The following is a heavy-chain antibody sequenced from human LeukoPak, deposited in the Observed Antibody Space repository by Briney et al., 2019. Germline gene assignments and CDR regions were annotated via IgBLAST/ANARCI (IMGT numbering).Heavy chain of an antibody. Sequence: PSETLSLTCTVSGVSVTSDSYYWSWIRQPPGQGLEWVSYISSSSSTIYYADSVKGRFTISRDNAKNSLYLQMNSLRDEDTAVYYCARKLTVGATVDYWGQGTLVTVSS. V-gene: IGHV3-48*02. CDR2: ISSSSSTI. CDR3: ARKLTVGATVDY. J-gene: IGHJ4*02. D-gene: IGHD1-26*01. CDR1: GVSVTSDSYY.